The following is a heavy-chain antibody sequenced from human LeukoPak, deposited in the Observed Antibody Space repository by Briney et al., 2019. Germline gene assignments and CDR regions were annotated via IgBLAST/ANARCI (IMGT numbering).Heavy chain of an antibody. CDR2: IKEDGSNT. Sequence: GGSLRLSCAASGFTFSSAWMDWVRQAPGKGLEWVAKIKEDGSNTYYGGSVKGRLTISRDSAKNSLYLQMNNLRAEDTAVYFCARDRAYSSFDYWGRGTLVTVSS. CDR1: GFTFSSAW. D-gene: IGHD6-19*01. CDR3: ARDRAYSSFDY. V-gene: IGHV3-7*01. J-gene: IGHJ4*02.